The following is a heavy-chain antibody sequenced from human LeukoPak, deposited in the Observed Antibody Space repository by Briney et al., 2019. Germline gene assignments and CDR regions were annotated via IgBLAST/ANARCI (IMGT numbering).Heavy chain of an antibody. CDR3: ARERIWFGELLGGFDP. Sequence: SETLSLTCTVSGGSISSYYWSWIRQPAGKGLEWIGRIYTSGSTNYNPSLKSRVTMSVDTSKNQFSLKLSSVTAADTAVYYRARERIWFGELLGGFDPWGQGTLVTVSS. V-gene: IGHV4-4*07. CDR2: IYTSGST. CDR1: GGSISSYY. J-gene: IGHJ5*02. D-gene: IGHD3-10*01.